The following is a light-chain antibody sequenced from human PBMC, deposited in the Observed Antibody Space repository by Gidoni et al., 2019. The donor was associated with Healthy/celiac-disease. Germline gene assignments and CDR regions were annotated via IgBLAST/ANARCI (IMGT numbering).Light chain of an antibody. CDR1: QSISSR. Sequence: DIQMTKSPSTLPSSVGDRVTITSRASQSISSRLAWYQQKPGQAPKLLIYDASSLESGVPARFSGSGSGTEFTLTISSLQPDDFAIYYCQQYNSYSQTFGQGTKVEIK. CDR3: QQYNSYSQT. J-gene: IGKJ1*01. V-gene: IGKV1-5*01. CDR2: DAS.